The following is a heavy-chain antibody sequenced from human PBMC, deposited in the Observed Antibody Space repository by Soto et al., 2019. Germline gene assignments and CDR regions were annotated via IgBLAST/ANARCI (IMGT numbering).Heavy chain of an antibody. J-gene: IGHJ4*02. V-gene: IGHV4-34*01. CDR1: GESLNGYY. CDR3: ARGQWSDRFLN. CDR2: VSHNGRS. D-gene: IGHD2-15*01. Sequence: SETLSRTCAVYGESLNGYYCSWIRQPPGTGLEWIGEVSHNGRSNYNPSLTGRVTISMHTAKNQFSLILNSVTAADTAVYYCARGQWSDRFLNWGQGALVTVSS.